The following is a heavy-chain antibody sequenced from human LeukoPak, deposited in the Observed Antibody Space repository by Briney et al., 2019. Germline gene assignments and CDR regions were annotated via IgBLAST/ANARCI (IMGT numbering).Heavy chain of an antibody. J-gene: IGHJ4*02. D-gene: IGHD3-3*01. CDR1: GYTFTSYG. Sequence: ASVKVSCKASGYTFTSYGISWVRQAPGQGLEWMGWISAYNGNTNYAQKLQGRVTMTTDTSTSTAYMELRSLRSDDTAVYYCARGPVRFLEWLLGYLDYWGQGTLVTVSS. CDR3: ARGPVRFLEWLLGYLDY. V-gene: IGHV1-18*01. CDR2: ISAYNGNT.